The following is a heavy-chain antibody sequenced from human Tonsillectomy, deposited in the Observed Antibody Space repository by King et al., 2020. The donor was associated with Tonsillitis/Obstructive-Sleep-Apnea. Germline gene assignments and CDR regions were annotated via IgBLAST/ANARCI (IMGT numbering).Heavy chain of an antibody. CDR3: AGRGYSHWENWFDP. CDR1: GYNFASYW. J-gene: IGHJ5*02. CDR2: IWPGDSDT. Sequence: VQLVESGAEVKKAGESLKISCKGSGYNFASYWIGWVRQMPGKGLEWMGIIWPGDSDTKYSPSFQGQVTISADKSISTAYLQWSSLKASDTAMYYCAGRGYSHWENWFDPWGQGTLGTVSS. V-gene: IGHV5-51*01. D-gene: IGHD1-1*01.